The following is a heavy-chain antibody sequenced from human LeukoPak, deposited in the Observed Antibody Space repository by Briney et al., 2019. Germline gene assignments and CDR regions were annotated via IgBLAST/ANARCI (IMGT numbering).Heavy chain of an antibody. CDR2: ISGSGGST. J-gene: IGHJ5*02. CDR1: GFTFSSYG. D-gene: IGHD5-18*01. V-gene: IGHV3-23*01. CDR3: AKSRIQLWFDP. Sequence: GGSLRLSCAASGFTFSSYGMSWVRQAPGKGLERVSAISGSGGSTYYADSVKGRFTISRDNSKNTLYLQMNSLRAEDTAVYYCAKSRIQLWFDPWGQGTLVTVSS.